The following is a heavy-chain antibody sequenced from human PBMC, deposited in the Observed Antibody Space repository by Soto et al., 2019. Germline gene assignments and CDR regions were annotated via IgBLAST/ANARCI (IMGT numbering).Heavy chain of an antibody. CDR3: ARVLVGAFDL. V-gene: IGHV4-34*01. D-gene: IGHD1-26*01. Sequence: KTSETLSLTCAVYGGSFSDYFWTWIRQSPGKGLEWIGDTNHRGSTSYHPSLKSRVTISLDTSKNQFSLRLNSVTAADTAVYYCARVLVGAFDLSGQGTVVTVSS. CDR2: TNHRGST. CDR1: GGSFSDYF. J-gene: IGHJ4*02.